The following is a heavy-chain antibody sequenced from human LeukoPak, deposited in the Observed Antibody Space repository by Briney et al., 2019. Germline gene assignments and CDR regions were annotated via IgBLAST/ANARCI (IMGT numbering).Heavy chain of an antibody. CDR2: IYYSGST. J-gene: IGHJ5*02. V-gene: IGHV4-39*01. CDR3: ARHVFVAGLFDP. D-gene: IGHD6-19*01. CDR1: GGSISSSSYY. Sequence: PSETLSLTCTVSGGSISSSSYYWGWIRQPPGKGLEWIGSIYYSGSTYYNPSLKSRVTISVDTSRNQFSLKLSSVTAADTAVYYCARHVFVAGLFDPWGQGTLVTVSS.